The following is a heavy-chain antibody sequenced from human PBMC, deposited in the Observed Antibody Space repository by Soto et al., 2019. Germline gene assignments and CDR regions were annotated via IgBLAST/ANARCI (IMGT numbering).Heavy chain of an antibody. CDR3: TGQGYSSSY. CDR2: IRSKANSYAT. V-gene: IGHV3-73*01. Sequence: GGSLRLSCAASGFTFSGSAMHWVRQASGKGLEWVGRIRSKANSYATAYAASVKGRFTISRDDSKNTAYLQMNSLKTEDTAVYYCTGQGYSSSYWGQGTLVTVSS. J-gene: IGHJ4*02. D-gene: IGHD6-19*01. CDR1: GFTFSGSA.